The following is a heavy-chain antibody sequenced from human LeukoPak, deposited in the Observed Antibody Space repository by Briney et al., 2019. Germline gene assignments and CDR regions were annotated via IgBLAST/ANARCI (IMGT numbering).Heavy chain of an antibody. CDR2: IYYSGST. J-gene: IGHJ3*02. CDR1: GGSISSYY. V-gene: IGHV4-59*12. Sequence: SETLSLTCTVSGGSISSYYWSWIRQPPGKGLEWIGYIYYSGSTNYNPSLKSRVTISVDTSKNQFSLKLSSVTAADTAVYYCARLGVLAAAGKTAFDIWGQGTMVTVSS. CDR3: ARLGVLAAAGKTAFDI. D-gene: IGHD6-13*01.